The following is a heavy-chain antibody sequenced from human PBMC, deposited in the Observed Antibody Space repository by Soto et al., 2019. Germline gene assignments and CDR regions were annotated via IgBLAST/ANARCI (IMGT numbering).Heavy chain of an antibody. CDR3: ASVSSTYSGYSAF. J-gene: IGHJ4*02. D-gene: IGHD5-12*01. CDR2: IYYSGNT. Sequence: QVQLQESGPGLVEASETLSLTCTVSGASISDYYWSWIRQPPGEALEWIGYIYYSGNTNYNPSLKSRVTISLDTSKNQISLHLNSVTAADTAVYYCASVSSTYSGYSAFWGQGTLVTVSS. CDR1: GASISDYY. V-gene: IGHV4-59*12.